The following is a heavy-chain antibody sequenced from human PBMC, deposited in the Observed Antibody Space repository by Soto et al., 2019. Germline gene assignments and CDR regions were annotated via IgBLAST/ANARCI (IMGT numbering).Heavy chain of an antibody. CDR3: AKDLNKFGYYYYYRDF. Sequence: EVQLLESGGGLVQPGGSLRLSCAASGFTFSSYAMSWVRQAPGKGLEWFSAISGSGGSTYYADSVKGRFTVSRDNSKNSLYLQMNNLRAEDTAVYYWAKDLNKFGYYYYYRDFLGKGTPVTVSS. CDR2: ISGSGGST. CDR1: GFTFSSYA. D-gene: IGHD3-10*01. J-gene: IGHJ6*03. V-gene: IGHV3-23*01.